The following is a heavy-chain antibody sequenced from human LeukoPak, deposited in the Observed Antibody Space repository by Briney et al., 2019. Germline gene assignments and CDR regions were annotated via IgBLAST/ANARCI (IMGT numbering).Heavy chain of an antibody. Sequence: GGSLRLSCAASGFTFSSYSMNWVRQAPGKGLEWVSYININSSVINYGDSVKGRFTISRDNSKNTLYLQMNSLRADDTAVYYCAKRGYYYDSSGFYYFDYWGQGTLVTVSS. CDR1: GFTFSSYS. J-gene: IGHJ4*02. D-gene: IGHD3-22*01. V-gene: IGHV3-48*01. CDR3: AKRGYYYDSSGFYYFDY. CDR2: ININSSVI.